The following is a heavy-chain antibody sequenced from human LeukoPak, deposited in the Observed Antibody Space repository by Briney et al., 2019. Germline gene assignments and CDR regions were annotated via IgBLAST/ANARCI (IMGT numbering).Heavy chain of an antibody. V-gene: IGHV3-7*04. J-gene: IGHJ5*02. D-gene: IGHD3-10*01. CDR1: GFTFSSSW. CDR3: VRAHHPGGWFDP. Sequence: QAGGSLRLSCAASGFTFSSSWMTWVRQAPGKVLEWVASINQDGGEIHYVDSVKGRFTISRDNAKNSLYLQMNSLTAEDTAVHYCVRAHHPGGWFDPWGQGTLVTVSS. CDR2: INQDGGEI.